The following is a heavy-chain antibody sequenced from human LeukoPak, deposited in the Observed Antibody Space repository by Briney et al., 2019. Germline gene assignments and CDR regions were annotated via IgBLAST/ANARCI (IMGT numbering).Heavy chain of an antibody. CDR2: ISSSSSYI. CDR3: ARLKSNPPGSGYAFDI. CDR1: GFTFSSYS. D-gene: IGHD6-19*01. J-gene: IGHJ3*02. V-gene: IGHV3-21*01. Sequence: GGSLRLSCAASGFTFSSYSMNWVRQAPGKGLEWVSSISSSSSYIYYADSVKGRFTISRDNAKNSLYLQMNSLRAEDTAVYYCARLKSNPPGSGYAFDIWGQGTMVTVSS.